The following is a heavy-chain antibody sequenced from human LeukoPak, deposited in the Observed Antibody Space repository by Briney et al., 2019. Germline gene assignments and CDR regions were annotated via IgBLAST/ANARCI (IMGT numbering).Heavy chain of an antibody. V-gene: IGHV4-30-2*01. CDR2: IYHSGST. Sequence: SETLSLTCTVSGGSISSGGYYWSWIRQPPGKGLEWIGYIYHSGSTYYNPSLKSRVTISVDRSKNQFSLKLSSVTAADTAVYYCARAGVVAATPFFDYWGQGTLVTVSS. CDR1: GGSISSGGYY. D-gene: IGHD2-15*01. CDR3: ARAGVVAATPFFDY. J-gene: IGHJ4*02.